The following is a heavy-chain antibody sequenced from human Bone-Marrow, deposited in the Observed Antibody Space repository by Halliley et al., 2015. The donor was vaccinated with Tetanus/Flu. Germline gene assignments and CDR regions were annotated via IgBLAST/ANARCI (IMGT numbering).Heavy chain of an antibody. CDR3: ARDHGWDHYY. CDR2: ISGTGTYI. CDR1: GFTFDNHD. Sequence: SLRLSCSTSGFTFDNHDMDWVRQAPGKGLEWVASISGTGTYIYYADSVKGRFAISWDNAKNSLYLQMNSLRVEDTAVYYCARDHGWDHYYWGQGTLVTVSS. J-gene: IGHJ4*02. V-gene: IGHV3-21*04. D-gene: IGHD6-19*01.